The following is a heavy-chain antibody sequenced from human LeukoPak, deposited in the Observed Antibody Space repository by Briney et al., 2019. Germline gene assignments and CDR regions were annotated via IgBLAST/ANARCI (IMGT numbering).Heavy chain of an antibody. CDR1: GGSFSGYY. CDR2: INHSGST. V-gene: IGHV4-34*01. CDR3: ARVGADGSGFLFDY. Sequence: PSETLSLTCAVYGGSFSGYYWSWIRQPPGKGLEWIGEINHSGSTNYNPSLKSRVTISVDTSKNQFSLKLSSVTAADAAVYYCARVGADGSGFLFDYWGQGTLVTVSS. J-gene: IGHJ4*02. D-gene: IGHD3-10*01.